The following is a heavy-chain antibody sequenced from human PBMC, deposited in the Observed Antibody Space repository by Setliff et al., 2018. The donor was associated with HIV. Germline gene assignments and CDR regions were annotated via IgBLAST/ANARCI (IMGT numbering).Heavy chain of an antibody. CDR2: FDPEDGPDDGQT. V-gene: IGHV1-24*01. J-gene: IGHJ4*02. D-gene: IGHD1-26*01. CDR1: GSSLTELS. CDR3: ATVGPTGAYFHD. Sequence: ASVKVSCKVSGSSLTELSIHWVRQTPGKGLQWMGGFDPEDGPDDGQTIYARKFQGRVTMTEDTATDTAYLVLARLTSEDTAVYFCATVGPTGAYFHDWGQGTLVTVSS.